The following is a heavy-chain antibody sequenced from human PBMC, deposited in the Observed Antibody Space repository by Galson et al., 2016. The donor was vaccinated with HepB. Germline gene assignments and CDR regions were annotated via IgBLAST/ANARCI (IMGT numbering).Heavy chain of an antibody. Sequence: SLRLSCAASGFTFGRHAMSWVRQAPGKGLEWVSAISGDGGSTYYAGSVQGRFTSSRDRSTNTMYLQMNSLRTDDTAVYYCARFTQEWLDRVYYFDYWGQGTLVTVSS. D-gene: IGHD6-19*01. CDR3: ARFTQEWLDRVYYFDY. CDR1: GFTFGRHA. V-gene: IGHV3-23*01. J-gene: IGHJ4*02. CDR2: ISGDGGST.